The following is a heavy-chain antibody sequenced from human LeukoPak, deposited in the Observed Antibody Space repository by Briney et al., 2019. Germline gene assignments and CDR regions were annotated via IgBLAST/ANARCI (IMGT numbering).Heavy chain of an antibody. Sequence: GGSLRLSCAASGFAFSSYAMSWVRQAPGKGLEWVSAISGSGGSTYYADSVKGRFTIHRDNSKNTLYLQMNSLRAEDTAVYYCAALYDYVWGSYRSFDYWGQGTLVTVSS. J-gene: IGHJ4*02. CDR2: ISGSGGST. D-gene: IGHD3-16*02. CDR3: AALYDYVWGSYRSFDY. CDR1: GFAFSSYA. V-gene: IGHV3-23*01.